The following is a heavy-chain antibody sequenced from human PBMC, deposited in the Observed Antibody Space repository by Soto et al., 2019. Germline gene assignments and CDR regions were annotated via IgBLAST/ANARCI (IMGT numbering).Heavy chain of an antibody. CDR1: GFTVSVNY. Sequence: GGSLRLSCVVSGFTVSVNYMSWVRQAPGKGLEWVSGIYSGDTTYYADSVKGRFAISRDSSKNTLYLQMNSLRAEDTAVYFCARDSSGRYAWGMDAWGRGTTVTVSS. CDR3: ARDSSGRYAWGMDA. D-gene: IGHD2-2*01. CDR2: IYSGDTT. J-gene: IGHJ6*02. V-gene: IGHV3-53*01.